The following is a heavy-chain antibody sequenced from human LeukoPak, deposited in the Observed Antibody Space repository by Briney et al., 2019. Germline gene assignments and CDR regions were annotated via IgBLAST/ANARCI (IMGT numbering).Heavy chain of an antibody. CDR2: INPSGGST. CDR1: GYTFTSYY. CDR3: ARTRGYYDSSGYYRNDAFDI. D-gene: IGHD3-22*01. Sequence: ASVKVSCKASGYTFTSYYTHWVRQAPGQGLEWMGIINPSGGSTSYAQKFQGRVTMTRDTSTSTVYMELSSLRSEDTAVYYCARTRGYYDSSGYYRNDAFDIWGQGTMVTVSS. V-gene: IGHV1-46*01. J-gene: IGHJ3*02.